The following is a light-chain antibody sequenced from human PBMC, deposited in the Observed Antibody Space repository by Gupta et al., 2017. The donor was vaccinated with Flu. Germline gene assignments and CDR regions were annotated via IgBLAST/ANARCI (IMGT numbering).Light chain of an antibody. Sequence: QSALTQPASVSGSPGQSITISCTGTSSDVGGYNYVSWYQQHPGKAPKLMIYEVSTWPSGVSARFSGSKSGHTASLTISGLQAEDEADYYCSSFTSSSTWVFGGGTKLTVL. J-gene: IGLJ3*02. V-gene: IGLV2-14*01. CDR2: EVS. CDR3: SSFTSSSTWV. CDR1: SSDVGGYNY.